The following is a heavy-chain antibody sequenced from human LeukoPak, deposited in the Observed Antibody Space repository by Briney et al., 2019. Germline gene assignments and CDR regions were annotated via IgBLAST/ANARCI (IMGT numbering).Heavy chain of an antibody. V-gene: IGHV1-46*01. J-gene: IGHJ3*01. Sequence: ASVKVSCKASGYPFTTYCMHWLRQAPGQGLQWMGIINPSGGSTTYAQKFQGRVTMTRDTPTVTAYMELSSLRSEDTAVCYCARGKAASGDVFDFWGQGTMVTVSS. CDR2: INPSGGST. CDR3: ARGKAASGDVFDF. D-gene: IGHD2-15*01. CDR1: GYPFTTYC.